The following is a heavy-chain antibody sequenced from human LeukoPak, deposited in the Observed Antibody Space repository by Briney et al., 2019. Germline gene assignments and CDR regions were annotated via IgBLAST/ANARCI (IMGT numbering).Heavy chain of an antibody. CDR3: ARDDEPLRDRVCGVVIIGSNDY. V-gene: IGHV1-2*02. Sequence: ASVKVSCKASGYTFTGYYMHWVRQAPGQGLEWMGWINPNSGGTNYAQKFQGRVTMTRDTSISTAYMELSRLRSDDTAVYYCARDDEPLRDRVCGVVIIGSNDYWGQGTLVTVSS. J-gene: IGHJ4*02. CDR2: INPNSGGT. D-gene: IGHD3-3*01. CDR1: GYTFTGYY.